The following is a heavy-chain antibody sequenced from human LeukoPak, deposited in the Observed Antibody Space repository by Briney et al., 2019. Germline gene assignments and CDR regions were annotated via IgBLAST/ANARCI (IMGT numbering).Heavy chain of an antibody. J-gene: IGHJ5*02. CDR2: IYTSGST. D-gene: IGHD6-19*01. V-gene: IGHV4-4*07. Sequence: SETLSLTCTVSGGSISSYYWSWIRQPAGKGLEWIGRIYTSGSTNYNPSLKSRVTMSVDTSKNQFSLKLSSVTAADTAVYYCARITQSIAVAIVRSDWFDPWGQGTLVTVSS. CDR3: ARITQSIAVAIVRSDWFDP. CDR1: GGSISSYY.